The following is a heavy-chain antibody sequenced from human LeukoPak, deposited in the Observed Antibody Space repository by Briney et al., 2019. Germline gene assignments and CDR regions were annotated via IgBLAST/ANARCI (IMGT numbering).Heavy chain of an antibody. J-gene: IGHJ4*02. CDR3: ARDLGIAAAGCDY. CDR2: ISSSSSYI. V-gene: IGHV3-21*04. Sequence: GGSLRLSCAASGFTFSSYSMNWVRQAPGKGLEWVSSISSSSSYIYYADSVKGRFTISRDNAKNSLYLQMNSLRAEDTAVYYCARDLGIAAAGCDYWGQGTLVTVSS. D-gene: IGHD6-13*01. CDR1: GFTFSSYS.